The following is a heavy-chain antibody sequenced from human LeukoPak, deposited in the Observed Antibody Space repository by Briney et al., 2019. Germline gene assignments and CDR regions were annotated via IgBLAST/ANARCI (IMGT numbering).Heavy chain of an antibody. CDR3: AKDSAFYYIDV. CDR2: IGYNGNNQ. Sequence: GGSLRLSCAASGFTFSSYGMSWVRQAPGKGLEWVAFIGYNGNNQYYADSVKGRFTISRDNSKNTLYLQMNSLKGDDTAVYYCAKDSAFYYIDVWGKGTTVIISS. CDR1: GFTFSSYG. D-gene: IGHD3-10*01. J-gene: IGHJ6*03. V-gene: IGHV3-30*02.